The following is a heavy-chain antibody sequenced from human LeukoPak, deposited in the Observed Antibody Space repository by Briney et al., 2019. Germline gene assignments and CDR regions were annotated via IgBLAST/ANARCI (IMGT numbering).Heavy chain of an antibody. V-gene: IGHV3-30-3*01. D-gene: IGHD6-13*01. Sequence: GGSLRLSCAASGFTFSSYAMHWVRQAPGKGLEWVAVISYDGSNKYYADSVKGRFTISRDNSKNTLYLQMNSLRAEDTAVYYCARVRGSSWHPYTYYYYGMDVWGQGTTVTVSS. CDR1: GFTFSSYA. CDR3: ARVRGSSWHPYTYYYYGMDV. J-gene: IGHJ6*02. CDR2: ISYDGSNK.